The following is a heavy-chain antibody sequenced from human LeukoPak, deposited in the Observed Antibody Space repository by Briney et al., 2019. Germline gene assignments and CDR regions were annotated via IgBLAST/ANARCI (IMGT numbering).Heavy chain of an antibody. CDR2: INPNSGRT. CDR3: ARDLPEGPDLT. V-gene: IGHV1-2*02. J-gene: IGHJ3*01. Sequence: ASVTVSCKASGYTFTVYYMHWVRQAPGQGLELMGWINPNSGRTNYAQKLQGSVTITSDTSISTAYMELSRLSSDDTAVYYCARDLPEGPDLTWGQGTMVTVSS. CDR1: GYTFTVYY.